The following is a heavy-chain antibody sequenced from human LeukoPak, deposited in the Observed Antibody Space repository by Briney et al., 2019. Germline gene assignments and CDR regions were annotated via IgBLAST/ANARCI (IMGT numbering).Heavy chain of an antibody. J-gene: IGHJ3*01. V-gene: IGHV3-30*02. Sequence: PGGSLRLSCAASGFTFSGYGMHWVRQAPGKGLEWVAFIRYDGSNKYYAHSVKGRFTISRDNSKNTLYLQMNSLRADDTAVYYCAMKAVPRPRLHDAFDFWGQGTVVSVSS. D-gene: IGHD5-24*01. CDR1: GFTFSGYG. CDR3: AMKAVPRPRLHDAFDF. CDR2: IRYDGSNK.